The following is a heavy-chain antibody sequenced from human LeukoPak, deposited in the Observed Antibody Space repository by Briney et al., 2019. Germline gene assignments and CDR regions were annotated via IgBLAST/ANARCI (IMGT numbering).Heavy chain of an antibody. J-gene: IGHJ4*02. CDR1: GFTSSSYE. CDR2: ISSSGSTI. D-gene: IGHD3-16*01. V-gene: IGHV3-48*03. Sequence: GGSLRLSCAASGFTSSSYEMNWVRQAPGKGLEWVSYISSSGSTIYYADSVKGRFTISRDNAKNSLYLQMNSLRAEDTAVYYCARESVRYYDYVWGSSGFDYWGQGTLVTVSS. CDR3: ARESVRYYDYVWGSSGFDY.